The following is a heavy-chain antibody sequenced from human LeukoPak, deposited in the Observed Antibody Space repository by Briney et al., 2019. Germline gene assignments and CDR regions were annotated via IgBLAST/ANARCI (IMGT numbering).Heavy chain of an antibody. CDR2: IIPIFGTA. J-gene: IGHJ4*02. V-gene: IGHV1-69*13. D-gene: IGHD3-22*01. CDR3: ARGGYDSSGYYPPFDY. Sequence: SVKVSCKASGRTFSSYAISWVRQAPGQGLEWMGGIIPIFGTANYAQKFQGRVTITADESTSTAYMGLSSLRSEDTAVYYCARGGYDSSGYYPPFDYWGQGTLVTVSS. CDR1: GRTFSSYA.